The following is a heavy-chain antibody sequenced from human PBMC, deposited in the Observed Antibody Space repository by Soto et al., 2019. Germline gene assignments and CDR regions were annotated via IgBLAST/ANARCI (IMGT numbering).Heavy chain of an antibody. V-gene: IGHV3-30-3*01. Sequence: PGGSLRLSCSASGFTFSSYAMHWVRQAPGKGLEWVAVISYDGSNKYYADSVKGRFTISRDNSKNTLYLQMNSLRAEDTAVYYCASSIAARPCLDDWGQGTPVIVSS. D-gene: IGHD6-6*01. CDR1: GFTFSSYA. CDR2: ISYDGSNK. CDR3: ASSIAARPCLDD. J-gene: IGHJ4*02.